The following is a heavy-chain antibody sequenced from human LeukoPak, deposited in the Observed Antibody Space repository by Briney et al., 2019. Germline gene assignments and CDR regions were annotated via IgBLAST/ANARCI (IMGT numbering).Heavy chain of an antibody. Sequence: GGSLRLSSAAYGFTFSTYSRNWVRQAPGKGLEWVSYISSSISTMYYADSVEGRFTISRDNAKTSLYLQMNSLRDEDTAIYYCARDFAVGDGFDVWSQGTLVTVSS. J-gene: IGHJ3*01. CDR2: ISSSISTM. CDR3: ARDFAVGDGFDV. CDR1: GFTFSTYS. V-gene: IGHV3-48*02.